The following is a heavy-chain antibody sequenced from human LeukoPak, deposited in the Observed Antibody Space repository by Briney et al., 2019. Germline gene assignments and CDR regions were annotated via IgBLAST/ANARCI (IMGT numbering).Heavy chain of an antibody. D-gene: IGHD6-19*01. CDR2: INGNGGTR. J-gene: IGHJ4*02. CDR1: GFTFSSCG. Sequence: PGGSLRLSCAASGFTFSSCGMHWVRQAPGKGLEYVSSINGNGGTRYYADSVKGRFTISRDNSKNTVYLQMSSLRTEDTAVYYCPQWVDRVGFDYWGQGTLVTVSS. CDR3: PQWVDRVGFDY. V-gene: IGHV3-64D*06.